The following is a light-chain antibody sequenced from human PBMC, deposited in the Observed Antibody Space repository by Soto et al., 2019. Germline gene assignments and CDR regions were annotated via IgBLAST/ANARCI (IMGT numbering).Light chain of an antibody. CDR2: TAS. Sequence: DIQMTQSPSSLSASVGDRVTITCQASQDISDSLNWYQQKPGKAPKLVIYTASNLETGVPSRFSGSGSGTHFALTISSLQPEDIATYYCQQYDDRPLTFGGGTKVEI. J-gene: IGKJ4*01. V-gene: IGKV1-33*01. CDR3: QQYDDRPLT. CDR1: QDISDS.